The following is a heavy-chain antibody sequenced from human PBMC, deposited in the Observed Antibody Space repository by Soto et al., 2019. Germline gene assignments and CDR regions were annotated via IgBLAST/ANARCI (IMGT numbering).Heavy chain of an antibody. J-gene: IGHJ6*02. V-gene: IGHV4-31*03. CDR2: IYYSGST. Sequence: PSETLSLTCTVSGGSISSGGYYWSWIRQHPGKGLEWIGYIYYSGSTYYNPSLKSRVTISVDTSKNQFSLKLSSVTAADTAVYYCARGPIYCSSTSCLFWAVGMDVWGQGTTVTVSS. CDR3: ARGPIYCSSTSCLFWAVGMDV. D-gene: IGHD2-2*01. CDR1: GGSISSGGYY.